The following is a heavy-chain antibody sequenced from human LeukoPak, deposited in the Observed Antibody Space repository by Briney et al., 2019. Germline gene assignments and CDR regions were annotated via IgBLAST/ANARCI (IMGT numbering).Heavy chain of an antibody. CDR2: LNWNGKNT. CDR1: GFSFDNYG. V-gene: IGHV3-20*04. J-gene: IGHJ4*02. Sequence: PGGSLGLFWAASGFSFDNYGMTWVRQAPGKALEWVSGLNWNGKNTGYADSVRGRFSISRANAKDSLFLQMDSLRVEDTALYYCASGEQWLDSWGRGTLVTVSS. CDR3: ASGEQWLDS. D-gene: IGHD6-19*01.